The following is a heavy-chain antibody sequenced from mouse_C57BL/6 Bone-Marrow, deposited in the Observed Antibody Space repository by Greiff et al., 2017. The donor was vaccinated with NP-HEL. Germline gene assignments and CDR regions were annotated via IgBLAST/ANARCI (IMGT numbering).Heavy chain of an antibody. D-gene: IGHD2-3*01. V-gene: IGHV1-76*01. CDR1: GYTFTDYY. CDR3: ARRIYDGYYDAMDY. J-gene: IGHJ4*01. CDR2: IYPGSGNT. Sequence: QVQLQQSGAELVRPGASVKLSCKASGYTFTDYYINWVKQRPGQGLEWIARIYPGSGNTYYNEKFKGKATLTAEKSSSTAYMQLSSLTSEDSAVYFCARRIYDGYYDAMDYWGQGTSVTVSS.